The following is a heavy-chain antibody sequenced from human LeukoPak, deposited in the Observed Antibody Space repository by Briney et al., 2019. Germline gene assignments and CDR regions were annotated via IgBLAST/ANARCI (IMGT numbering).Heavy chain of an antibody. D-gene: IGHD6-13*01. J-gene: IGHJ4*02. CDR1: GGSISSYH. Sequence: PETLSLTCTVSGGSISSYHWSWIRQPPGKGLEWIGYISYSGNTNYNPSLKSRVTISVDTSKNQFSLKLTSVTAADTAVYYCARQGGYIAPLALWGQGTLVTVSA. CDR2: ISYSGNT. V-gene: IGHV4-59*08. CDR3: ARQGGYIAPLAL.